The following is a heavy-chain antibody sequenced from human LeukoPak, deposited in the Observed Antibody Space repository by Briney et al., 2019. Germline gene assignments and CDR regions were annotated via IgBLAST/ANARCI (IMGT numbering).Heavy chain of an antibody. CDR2: INPNSGGT. D-gene: IGHD2-2*01. Sequence: ASVKVSCKASGYTFTGYYMHWVRQATGQGLEWMGWINPNSGGTNYAQKFQGRVTMTGDTSISTAYMELSRLRSDDTAVYYCARDFGDIVVVPAAMSYWGQGTLVTVSS. CDR3: ARDFGDIVVVPAAMSY. V-gene: IGHV1-2*02. J-gene: IGHJ4*02. CDR1: GYTFTGYY.